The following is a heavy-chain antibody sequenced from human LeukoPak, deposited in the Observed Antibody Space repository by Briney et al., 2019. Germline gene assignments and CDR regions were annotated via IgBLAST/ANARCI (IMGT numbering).Heavy chain of an antibody. Sequence: SETLSLTCTVSGYSISSGYYWGWIRQPAGKGLEWIGRIYTSGSTNYNPSLKSRVTISVDTSKNQFSLKLSSVTAADTAVYYCARDGGEIDFDYWGQGTLVTVSS. V-gene: IGHV4-61*02. CDR3: ARDGGEIDFDY. CDR1: GYSISSGYY. J-gene: IGHJ4*02. CDR2: IYTSGST.